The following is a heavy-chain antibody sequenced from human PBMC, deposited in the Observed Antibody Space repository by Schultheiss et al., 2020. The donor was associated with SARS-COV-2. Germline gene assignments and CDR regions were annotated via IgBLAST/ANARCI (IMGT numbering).Heavy chain of an antibody. D-gene: IGHD2-8*01. V-gene: IGHV4-34*01. J-gene: IGHJ4*02. CDR3: ARLVTHTNYDY. CDR1: GGSISSYY. Sequence: SETLSLTCTVSGGSISSYYWSWIRQPPGKGLEWIGEINHSGSTNYNPSLKSRVTISVDTSKNQFSLKLSSVTATDTAVYYCARLVTHTNYDYWGPGTLVTVSS. CDR2: INHSGST.